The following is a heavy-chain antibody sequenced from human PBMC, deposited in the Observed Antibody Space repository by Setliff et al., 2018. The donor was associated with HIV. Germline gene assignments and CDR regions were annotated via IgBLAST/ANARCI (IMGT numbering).Heavy chain of an antibody. J-gene: IGHJ4*02. V-gene: IGHV1-2*06. D-gene: IGHD3-9*01. CDR3: ARETYDYDILTGPGVY. Sequence: ASVKVSCKASGYTFTGYYMHWVRQAPGQGLEWMGRINPNSGDTNYAQKLQGRVTMTTDTSTSTAYMELRSLRSDDTAVYYCARETYDYDILTGPGVYWGQGTLVTVSS. CDR2: INPNSGDT. CDR1: GYTFTGYY.